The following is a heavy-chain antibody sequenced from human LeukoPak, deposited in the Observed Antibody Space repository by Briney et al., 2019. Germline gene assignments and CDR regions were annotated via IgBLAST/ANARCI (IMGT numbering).Heavy chain of an antibody. D-gene: IGHD6-19*01. CDR2: ISGSGGST. CDR1: GFTFSSYA. CDR3: ANHIAVRLYFDY. V-gene: IGHV3-23*01. J-gene: IGHJ4*02. Sequence: GGSLRLSCAASGFTFSSYAMSWVRQAPGKGLEWVSAISGSGGSTYYADSVKGRFTISRDNSKNTLYLQMNSLRAEDTAVYYCANHIAVRLYFDYWGQGTLVTVPS.